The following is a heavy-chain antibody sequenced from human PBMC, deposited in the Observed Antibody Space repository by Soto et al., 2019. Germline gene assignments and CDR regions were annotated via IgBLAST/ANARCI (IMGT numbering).Heavy chain of an antibody. CDR2: ISYDGSNK. V-gene: IGHV3-30*18. Sequence: QVQLVESGGGVVQPGRSLRLSCAASGFTFSSYGMHWVRQAPGKGLEWVAVISYDGSNKYYADSVKGRFTISRDNSKNTLYLQMNSLRAEDTAVYYCAKSPFPVVVAATHNWFDPWGQGTLVTVSS. J-gene: IGHJ5*02. D-gene: IGHD2-15*01. CDR1: GFTFSSYG. CDR3: AKSPFPVVVAATHNWFDP.